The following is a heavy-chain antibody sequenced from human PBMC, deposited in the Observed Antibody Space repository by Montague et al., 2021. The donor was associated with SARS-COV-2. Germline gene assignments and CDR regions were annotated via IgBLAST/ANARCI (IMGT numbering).Heavy chain of an antibody. CDR3: ASAERGSCGDGNCYQYFFNY. J-gene: IGHJ4*02. CDR1: GDSVSTNSGT. D-gene: IGHD2-15*01. V-gene: IGHV6-1*01. CDR2: TYYRSEWYS. Sequence: CAISGDSVSTNSGTWNWVRLSPSRGLEGLGLTYYRSEWYSDYSVSVNSRISINPDTSKNQFSLPLNSVTPEDTAVYYCASAERGSCGDGNCYQYFFNYWGQGTLVTVSS.